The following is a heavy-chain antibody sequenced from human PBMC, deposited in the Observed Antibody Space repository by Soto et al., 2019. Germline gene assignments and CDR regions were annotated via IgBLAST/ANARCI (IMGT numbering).Heavy chain of an antibody. Sequence: QITLKESGPTLVKPTQPLTLTCTFSGFSLSNSGVGVGCIRQPPGKALEWLALIYWDDDKRNSPSLKSRLTITKATSKNQVMLTMTHMAPVTTAKYSCAHICSGGSAYSSYDAFYIWGQVKMVTVSS. J-gene: IGHJ3*02. CDR3: AHICSGGSAYSSYDAFYI. V-gene: IGHV2-5*02. CDR2: IYWDDDK. CDR1: GFSLSNSGVG. D-gene: IGHD2-15*01.